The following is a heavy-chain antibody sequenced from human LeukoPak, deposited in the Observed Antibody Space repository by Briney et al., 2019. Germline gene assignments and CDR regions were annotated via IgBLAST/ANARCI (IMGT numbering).Heavy chain of an antibody. Sequence: GGSLRLSRAASGFTFSSYNMNWVRQAPGQGLEWVSYISSGSDTIYDADSVKGRFTISRDNAKNSLYLQMNRLRDEDTAVYYCARAQYCGGDCYWSFDNWGQGTLVTVSS. D-gene: IGHD2-21*02. CDR3: ARAQYCGGDCYWSFDN. CDR2: ISSGSDTI. J-gene: IGHJ4*02. CDR1: GFTFSSYN. V-gene: IGHV3-48*02.